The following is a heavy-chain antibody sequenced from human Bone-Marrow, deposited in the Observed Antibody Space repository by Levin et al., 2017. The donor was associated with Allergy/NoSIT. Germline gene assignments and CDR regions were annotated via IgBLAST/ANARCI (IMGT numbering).Heavy chain of an antibody. CDR3: DQAQIRGYFDS. V-gene: IGHV4-30-2*01. CDR1: GGSISSNSYS. J-gene: IGHJ4*02. CDR2: TYHGGNT. D-gene: IGHD2-15*01. Sequence: RPSETLSLTCAVSGGSISSNSYSWGWIRQPPGKGLEWIGYTYHGGNTYYNPSLKSRVTISMDKTKNQFSLRLNSVTAADTALYFCDQAQIRGYFDSWGQEILVTVSS.